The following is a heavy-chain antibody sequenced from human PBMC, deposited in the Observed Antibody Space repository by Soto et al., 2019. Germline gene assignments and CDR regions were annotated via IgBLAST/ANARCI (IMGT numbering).Heavy chain of an antibody. Sequence: ASVKVSCKASGYTFTGYYMHWVRQAPGQGLEWMGWINPNSGGTNYAQKFQGWVTMTRDTSISTAYMELSRLRSDDKAVYYCARGSLVVAATHWYYYYSGIDVWGAGTTVTVYS. D-gene: IGHD2-15*01. J-gene: IGHJ6*01. CDR1: GYTFTGYY. V-gene: IGHV1-2*04. CDR2: INPNSGGT. CDR3: ARGSLVVAATHWYYYYSGIDV.